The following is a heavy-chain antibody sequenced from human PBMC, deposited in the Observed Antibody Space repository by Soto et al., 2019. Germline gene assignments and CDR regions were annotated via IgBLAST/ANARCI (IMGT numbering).Heavy chain of an antibody. CDR3: AKEGGYCSSTSCYRYYMDV. Sequence: GGSLRLSCAASGFTFSSYGMHWVRQAPGKGLEWVAVISYDGSNKYYADSVKGRFTISRDNSKNTLYLQMNSLRAEDTAVYYCAKEGGYCSSTSCYRYYMDVWGKGTTVTVSS. D-gene: IGHD2-2*02. J-gene: IGHJ6*03. CDR1: GFTFSSYG. CDR2: ISYDGSNK. V-gene: IGHV3-30*18.